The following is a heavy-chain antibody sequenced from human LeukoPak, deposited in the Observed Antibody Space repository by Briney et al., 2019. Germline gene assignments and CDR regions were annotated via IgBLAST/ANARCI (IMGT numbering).Heavy chain of an antibody. CDR3: ARNGDSLFFDY. CDR2: IYYSGST. V-gene: IGHV4-39*07. D-gene: IGHD4-17*01. J-gene: IGHJ4*02. CDR1: GGSISSSSYY. Sequence: SETLSLTCTVSGGSISSSSYYWGWIRQPPGKGLKWIGSIYYSGSTYYNPSLKSRVTMSVDTSKNQFSLKLSSVTAADTAVYYCARNGDSLFFDYWGQGTLVTVSS.